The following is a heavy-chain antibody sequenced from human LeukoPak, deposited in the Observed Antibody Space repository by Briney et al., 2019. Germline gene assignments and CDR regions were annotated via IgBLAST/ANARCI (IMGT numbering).Heavy chain of an antibody. Sequence: GGSLRLSCAASGFTFSSYSMNWVRRAPGKGLEWVSYISSSSSTIYYADPVKGRFTISRDNAKNSLYLQMNSLRAEDTAVYYCARDPPYGDYRAGMDVWGQGTTVTVSS. V-gene: IGHV3-48*04. CDR3: ARDPPYGDYRAGMDV. CDR2: ISSSSSTI. CDR1: GFTFSSYS. J-gene: IGHJ6*02. D-gene: IGHD4-17*01.